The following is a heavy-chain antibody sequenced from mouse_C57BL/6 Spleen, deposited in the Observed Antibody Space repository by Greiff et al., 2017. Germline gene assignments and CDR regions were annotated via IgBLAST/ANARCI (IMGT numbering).Heavy chain of an antibody. V-gene: IGHV1-64*01. CDR3: AKFITTVVEGNYFDY. J-gene: IGHJ2*01. D-gene: IGHD1-1*01. CDR1: GYTFTSYW. CDR2: IHPNSGST. Sequence: VQLQQPGAELVKPGASVTLSCKASGYTFTSYWMHWVKQRPGQGLEWIGMIHPNSGSTNYNEKFKSKATLTVDKSSSTAYMQLSSLTSEDSAVYYCAKFITTVVEGNYFDYGGQGTTLTVSS.